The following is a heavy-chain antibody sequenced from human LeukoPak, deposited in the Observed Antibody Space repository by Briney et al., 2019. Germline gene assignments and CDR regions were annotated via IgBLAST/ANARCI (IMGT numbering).Heavy chain of an antibody. V-gene: IGHV4-30-2*01. CDR1: GDSITNGGYS. J-gene: IGHJ4*02. D-gene: IGHD6-19*01. CDR3: ARGVRSVAYFDS. Sequence: SGTLSLTCSVSGDSITNGGYSWNWIRHPPEKGLEYIGYVFQTGRTYYNPSVEGRVTISLDRSKNQFSLTLTSVSAADTAVYYCARGVRSVAYFDSWGQGALVIVSS. CDR2: VFQTGRT.